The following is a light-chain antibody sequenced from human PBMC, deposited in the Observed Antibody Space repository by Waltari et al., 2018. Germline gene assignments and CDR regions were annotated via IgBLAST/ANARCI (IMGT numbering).Light chain of an antibody. V-gene: IGLV2-14*03. CDR3: NSYTGSSSWV. CDR1: TSEVGFDTY. J-gene: IGLJ3*02. CDR2: DVS. Sequence: QSALTQPASVSGSPGQSITISCTGTTSEVGFDTYVSWYQQHPGIAPKLLIYDVSVRPSGVSNRFSGSKSGNTASLTISGLQAEDEADYYCNSYTGSSSWVFGGGTRLTVL.